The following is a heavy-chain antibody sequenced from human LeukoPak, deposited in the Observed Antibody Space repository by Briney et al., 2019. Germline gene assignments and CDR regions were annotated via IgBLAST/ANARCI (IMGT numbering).Heavy chain of an antibody. CDR1: GFTFDDYA. D-gene: IGHD3-22*01. J-gene: IGHJ4*02. CDR2: ISWNSDSI. V-gene: IGHV3-9*01. Sequence: GRSLRLSCAASGFTFDDYAMHWVRQAPGKGLEWVSGISWNSDSIGYADSVKGRFTISRDNAKNTLYLQMNSLRAEDTAVYYCAREKLAMIVVLDYWGQGTLVTVSS. CDR3: AREKLAMIVVLDY.